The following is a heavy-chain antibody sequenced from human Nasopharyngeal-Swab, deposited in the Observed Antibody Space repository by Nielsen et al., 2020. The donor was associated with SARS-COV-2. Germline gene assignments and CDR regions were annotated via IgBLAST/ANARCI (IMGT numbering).Heavy chain of an antibody. CDR2: IYYSGST. CDR3: ARDRDLDGMDV. J-gene: IGHJ6*02. D-gene: IGHD3-10*01. V-gene: IGHV4-59*12. Sequence: GSLRLSCTVSGGSISSYYWSWIRQPPGKGLEWIGYIYYSGSTNYNPSLKSRVTISVDTSKNQFSLKLSSVTAADTAVYYCARDRDLDGMDVWGQGTTVTVSS. CDR1: GGSISSYY.